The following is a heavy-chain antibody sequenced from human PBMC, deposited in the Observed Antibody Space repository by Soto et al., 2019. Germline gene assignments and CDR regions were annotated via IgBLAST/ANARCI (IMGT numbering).Heavy chain of an antibody. Sequence: SQTLSLTCTVSVGSVSSGSYYCTCIRQPPGKGLEWIGCLYNSGITNYNPALKSRATISVDTSKNQFSLRLSSVTAADTAVYYCARDNGYSYGYFDYWGQGTPVTVS. CDR2: LYNSGIT. CDR3: ARDNGYSYGYFDY. CDR1: VGSVSSGSYY. J-gene: IGHJ4*02. V-gene: IGHV4-61*01. D-gene: IGHD5-18*01.